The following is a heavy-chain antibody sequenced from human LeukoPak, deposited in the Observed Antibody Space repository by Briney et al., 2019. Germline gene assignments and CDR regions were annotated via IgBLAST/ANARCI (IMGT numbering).Heavy chain of an antibody. CDR3: ARHMVRGVIPPFDY. CDR2: ISSSSSYI. J-gene: IGHJ4*02. V-gene: IGHV3-21*01. CDR1: GFTFSSYS. Sequence: PGGSLRLSCAASGFTFSSYSMNLVRQAPGKGLEWVSSISSSSSYIYYADSVKGRFTISRDNAKNSLYLQMNSLRAEDTAVYYCARHMVRGVIPPFDYWGQGTLVTVSS. D-gene: IGHD3-10*01.